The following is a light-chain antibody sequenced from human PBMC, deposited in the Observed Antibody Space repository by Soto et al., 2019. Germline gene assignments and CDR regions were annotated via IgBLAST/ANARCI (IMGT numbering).Light chain of an antibody. Sequence: VLTQSPATLSLSPGERATHSCRASQSVSNNYLAWYQKKPGQAPRLLIYGASNRATGIPDRFSGSGSGTDFTLTISRLEPEDFAVYYCQQYGSSGTFGQGTKVDIK. V-gene: IGKV3-20*01. CDR1: QSVSNNY. CDR2: GAS. CDR3: QQYGSSGT. J-gene: IGKJ1*01.